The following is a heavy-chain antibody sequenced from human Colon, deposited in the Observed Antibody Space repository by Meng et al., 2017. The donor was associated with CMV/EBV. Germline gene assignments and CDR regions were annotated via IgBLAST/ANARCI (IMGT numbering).Heavy chain of an antibody. J-gene: IGHJ3*02. D-gene: IGHD5-24*01. Sequence: GGSLRLSCAASGFTFSSYVMHWVRQAPGKGLVWVSRISHDGTVTTYADSVKGRFTISRDNAQNTLYLQMNSLRAEDTALYYCARVMGWLQLGASFDIWGQGTMVTVSS. CDR1: GFTFSSYV. CDR2: ISHDGTVT. V-gene: IGHV3-74*01. CDR3: ARVMGWLQLGASFDI.